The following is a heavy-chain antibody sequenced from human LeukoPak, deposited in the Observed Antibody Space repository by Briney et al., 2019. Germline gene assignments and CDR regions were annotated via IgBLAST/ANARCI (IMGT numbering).Heavy chain of an antibody. CDR2: IYYSGST. D-gene: IGHD6-13*01. Sequence: SETLSLTCTVSGGSISSGGYYWSWIRQHPGKGLEWIGYIYYSGSTYYNPSLKSRVTISVDTSKNQFSLKLSSVTAADTAVYYCARVEVGPVYSSSWCEKYFDYWGQGTLVTVSS. J-gene: IGHJ4*02. CDR1: GGSISSGGYY. V-gene: IGHV4-31*03. CDR3: ARVEVGPVYSSSWCEKYFDY.